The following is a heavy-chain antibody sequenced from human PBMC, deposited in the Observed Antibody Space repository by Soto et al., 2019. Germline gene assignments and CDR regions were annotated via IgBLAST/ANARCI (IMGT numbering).Heavy chain of an antibody. J-gene: IGHJ4*02. CDR2: IIPIFGTA. CDR1: GGTFSSYA. Sequence: AASVKVSCKASGGTFSSYAISWVRQAPGQGLEWMGGIIPIFGTANYAQKFQGRVTITADESTSTAYMELSSLRSEDTAVYYCARESGSYYLGRNFDYWGQGTLVTDSS. V-gene: IGHV1-69*13. CDR3: ARESGSYYLGRNFDY. D-gene: IGHD1-26*01.